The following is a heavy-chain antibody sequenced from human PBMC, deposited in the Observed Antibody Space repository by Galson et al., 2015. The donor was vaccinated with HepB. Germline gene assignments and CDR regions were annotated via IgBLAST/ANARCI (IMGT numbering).Heavy chain of an antibody. V-gene: IGHV3-30*18. CDR3: AKQGREGSSRYFDY. Sequence: SLRLSCASSGFTCSGYCIRCFRRAPGKGREGVVVISYDGSNKYYTASVKGRFTISRDNSKNTLYLQMNSLRAEDTAVYYCAKQGREGSSRYFDYWGQGTLVTVSS. J-gene: IGHJ4*02. CDR1: GFTCSGYC. CDR2: ISYDGSNK. D-gene: IGHD6-13*01.